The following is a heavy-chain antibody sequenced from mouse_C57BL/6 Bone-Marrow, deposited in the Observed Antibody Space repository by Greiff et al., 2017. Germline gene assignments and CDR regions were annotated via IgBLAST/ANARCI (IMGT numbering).Heavy chain of an antibody. D-gene: IGHD2-3*01. CDR3: ARGMIYARDY. V-gene: IGHV1-42*01. Sequence: VQLQQSGPELVKPGASVKISCKASGYSFTGYYMNWVKQSPEKSLEWIGEINPSTGGTTYNQKFKAKATLTVDKSSSTAYMQLKSLTSEDSAVYYCARGMIYARDYWGQGTSVTVSS. J-gene: IGHJ4*01. CDR1: GYSFTGYY. CDR2: INPSTGGT.